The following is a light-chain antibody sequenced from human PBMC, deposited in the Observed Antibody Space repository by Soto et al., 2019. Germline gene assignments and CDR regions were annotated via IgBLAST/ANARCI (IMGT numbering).Light chain of an antibody. CDR3: QQHHYYTAVT. Sequence: DILMTQSPSTLSASVGDRVTITCRASQTISSSLAWYQHKPGKAPKLLIFDASTLQTGVPSRFSGSGFGTEFTLTITGLQPDDFATYDCQQHHYYTAVTFGKGTTLQIK. J-gene: IGKJ2*01. CDR1: QTISSS. V-gene: IGKV1-5*01. CDR2: DAS.